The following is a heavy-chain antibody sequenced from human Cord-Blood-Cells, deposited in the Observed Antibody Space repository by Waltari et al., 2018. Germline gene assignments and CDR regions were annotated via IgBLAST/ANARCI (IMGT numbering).Heavy chain of an antibody. CDR2: IYSCGST. J-gene: IGHJ2*01. Sequence: QVQLQESGPGLVKPSETLSLTCTVSGGSVSSGSYYWSWIRQPPGKGLEWIGYIYSCGSTNYNPSLKSRVTISVDTSKNQFSLKLSSVTAADTAVYYCATRGPSSGWYWYFDLWGRGTLVTVSS. CDR3: ATRGPSSGWYWYFDL. CDR1: GGSVSSGSYY. V-gene: IGHV4-61*01. D-gene: IGHD6-19*01.